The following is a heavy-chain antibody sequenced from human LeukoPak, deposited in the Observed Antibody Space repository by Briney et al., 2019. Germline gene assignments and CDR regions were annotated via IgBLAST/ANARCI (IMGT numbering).Heavy chain of an antibody. CDR2: ISSNGGST. V-gene: IGHV3-64*01. J-gene: IGHJ4*02. CDR1: GFTFSSYA. D-gene: IGHD3-10*01. Sequence: PGGSLRLSCAASGFTFSSYAMHWVRQAPGKGLEYVSAISSNGGSTYYANSVKGRFIISRDNSKNTLYLQMGSLRAEDMAVYYCARSPITMVRGVITTTFDYWGQGTLVTVSS. CDR3: ARSPITMVRGVITTTFDY.